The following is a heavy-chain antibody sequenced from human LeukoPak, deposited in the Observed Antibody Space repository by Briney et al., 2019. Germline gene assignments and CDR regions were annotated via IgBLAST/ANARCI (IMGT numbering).Heavy chain of an antibody. CDR1: GFTFSSYA. V-gene: IGHV3-23*01. J-gene: IGHJ4*02. CDR3: AKEPVGAAAGY. CDR2: ISGSGGST. Sequence: GGSLRLSCAASGFTFSSYAMSWVRQAPGKGLEWVSGISGSGGSTYYADSVKGRFTISRDSSKKTLYLQMNSLRAEDTAVYYCAKEPVGAAAGYWGQGTLVTVSS. D-gene: IGHD2-15*01.